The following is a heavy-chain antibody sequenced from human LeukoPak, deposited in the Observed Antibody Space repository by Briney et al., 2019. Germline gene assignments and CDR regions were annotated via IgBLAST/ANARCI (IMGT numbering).Heavy chain of an antibody. J-gene: IGHJ6*03. D-gene: IGHD6-6*01. CDR3: ARGIAARHYYYYYMDV. CDR2: VNHSGST. CDR1: GGSFSGYC. Sequence: MPSETLSLTCAVYGGSFSGYCWSWIRQPPGKGLEWIGEVNHSGSTNYNPSLKSRVTISVDTSKNQFSLKLSSVTAADTAVYYCARGIAARHYYYYYMDVWGKGTTVTVSS. V-gene: IGHV4-34*01.